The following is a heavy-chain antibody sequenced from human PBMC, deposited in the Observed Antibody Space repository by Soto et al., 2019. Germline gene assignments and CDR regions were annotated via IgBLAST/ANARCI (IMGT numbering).Heavy chain of an antibody. D-gene: IGHD1-26*01. Sequence: SETLCLTGTVSGGSISGSSYYWGWIRQPPGKGLGWSGSIYYSGSTSHNPSLKSRVTISVDTSKNPFSLTLSSLTAADAAVYSCSRRAGGSDYYYYGMDVWGQGTTVTVSS. CDR1: GGSISGSSYY. CDR2: IYYSGST. J-gene: IGHJ6*02. CDR3: SRRAGGSDYYYYGMDV. V-gene: IGHV4-39*01.